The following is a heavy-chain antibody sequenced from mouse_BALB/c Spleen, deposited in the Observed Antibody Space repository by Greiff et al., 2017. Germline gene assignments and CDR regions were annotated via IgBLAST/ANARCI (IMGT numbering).Heavy chain of an antibody. J-gene: IGHJ3*01. Sequence: VQLQQSGAELAKPGASVKMSCKASGYTFTSYWMHWVKQRPGQGLEWIGYINPSTGYTEYNQKFKDKATLTADKSSSTAYMQLSSLTSEDSAVYYCARNYYGSSSLAYWGQGTLVTVSA. V-gene: IGHV1-7*01. CDR2: INPSTGYT. CDR1: GYTFTSYW. D-gene: IGHD1-1*01. CDR3: ARNYYGSSSLAY.